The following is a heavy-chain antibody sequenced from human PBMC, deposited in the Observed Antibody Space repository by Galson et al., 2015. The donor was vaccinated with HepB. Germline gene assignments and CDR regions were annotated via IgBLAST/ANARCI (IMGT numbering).Heavy chain of an antibody. D-gene: IGHD3-22*01. CDR1: AYSFTSYW. V-gene: IGHV5-51*01. J-gene: IGHJ5*02. CDR2: IYPGDSDT. CDR3: ARMALSNYYDSSGYAYP. Sequence: QSGAEVKKPGESLKISCKGSAYSFTSYWIGWVRQMPGKGLEWMGIIYPGDSDTRYSPSFQGQVTISADKSISTAYLQWSSLKASDTAMYYCARMALSNYYDSSGYAYPWGQGTLVTVSP.